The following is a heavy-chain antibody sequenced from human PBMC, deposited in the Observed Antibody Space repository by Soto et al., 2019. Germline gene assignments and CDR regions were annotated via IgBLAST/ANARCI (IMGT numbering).Heavy chain of an antibody. CDR1: GFIFSEST. J-gene: IGHJ4*02. Sequence: GESLKISCSASGFIFSESTIYWVRQAPGKGLEAISAVSTSGRSTYYADSVKDRFTISRDNSKNTLFLQMGSLRPEDTAIYYCVKQAHGLDGVAFDYWGQGTQVTVSS. D-gene: IGHD2-15*01. CDR3: VKQAHGLDGVAFDY. V-gene: IGHV3-64D*06. CDR2: VSTSGRST.